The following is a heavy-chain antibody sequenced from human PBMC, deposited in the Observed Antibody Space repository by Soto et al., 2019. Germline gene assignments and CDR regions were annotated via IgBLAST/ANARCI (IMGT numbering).Heavy chain of an antibody. CDR1: GFTFTSSA. CDR2: IVVGSGNT. V-gene: IGHV1-58*01. D-gene: IGHD3-9*01. Sequence: ASVKVSCKASGFTFTSSAVQWVRQARGQRLEWIGWIVVGSGNTNYAQKFQERVTITRDKSTSTAYMELSSLRSEDTAVYYCAAAPTGRRYYGMDVWGQGTTVTVSS. CDR3: AAAPTGRRYYGMDV. J-gene: IGHJ6*02.